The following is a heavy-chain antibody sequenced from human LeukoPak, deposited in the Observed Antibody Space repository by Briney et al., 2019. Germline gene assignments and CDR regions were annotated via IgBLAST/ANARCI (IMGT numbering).Heavy chain of an antibody. CDR1: GFTYSSNG. D-gene: IGHD6-19*01. V-gene: IGHV3-33*01. Sequence: GGSLRLSCAASGFTYSSNGMHWVRQAPGKGLEWVAVIWYDGSKEYYVDSAKGRFTISRDNSKNMLYLEMNSLRVEDTAVYYCARITGWSQFDCWGQGTVVTVSS. CDR3: ARITGWSQFDC. CDR2: IWYDGSKE. J-gene: IGHJ4*02.